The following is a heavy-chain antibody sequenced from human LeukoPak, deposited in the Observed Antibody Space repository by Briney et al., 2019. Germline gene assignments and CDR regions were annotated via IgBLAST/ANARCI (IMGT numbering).Heavy chain of an antibody. D-gene: IGHD3-10*01. J-gene: IGHJ6*02. CDR1: GFTFSSYW. V-gene: IGHV3-74*01. Sequence: GGSLRLSCAASGFTFSSYWMHWVRQAPGKGLVWVSRINTDGSSTTYADSVKGRFTISRDNARNSLYLQMNSLRAEDTAVYYCAIPPLSGTGSSRPLAGMDVWGQGTTVTVSS. CDR3: AIPPLSGTGSSRPLAGMDV. CDR2: INTDGSST.